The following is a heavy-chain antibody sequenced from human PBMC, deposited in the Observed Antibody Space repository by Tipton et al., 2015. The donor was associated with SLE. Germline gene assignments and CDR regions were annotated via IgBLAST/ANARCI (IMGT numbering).Heavy chain of an antibody. D-gene: IGHD6-25*01. J-gene: IGHJ3*02. Sequence: LRLSCTVSGGSISSYYWSWIRQPPGKGLEWIGYIYYSGSTNYNPSLKSRVTISVDTSKNQFSLKLSSVTAADTAVYYCARRGGDAFDSWGQGTMVTVSS. CDR3: ARRGGDAFDS. CDR2: IYYSGST. V-gene: IGHV4-59*01. CDR1: GGSISSYY.